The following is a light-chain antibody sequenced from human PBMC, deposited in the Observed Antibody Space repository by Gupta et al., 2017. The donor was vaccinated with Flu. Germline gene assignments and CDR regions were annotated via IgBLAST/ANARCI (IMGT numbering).Light chain of an antibody. V-gene: IGLV2-23*02. J-gene: IGLJ1*01. Sequence: ITISSTGPAVNVGSYSFVSWYQQRPGQAPKLIIYDVTQRPSGVSYRFSCSKSGSTASLTISGLQAEDEAEDFCCAYEGSDTFDVFGTGTKVTVL. CDR2: DVT. CDR3: CAYEGSDTFDV. CDR1: AVNVGSYSF.